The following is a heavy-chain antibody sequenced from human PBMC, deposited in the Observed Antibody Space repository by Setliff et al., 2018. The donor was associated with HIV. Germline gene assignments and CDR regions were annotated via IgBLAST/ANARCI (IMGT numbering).Heavy chain of an antibody. J-gene: IGHJ5*02. D-gene: IGHD2-15*01. Sequence: ASVKVSCKASGYPFTGYYLHWLRRAPGQGLGWMGWINYSNGDTKSAENFQGRVTMTRDTSISTAYLELSSLTSDDTAVYYCARVLAGLNWFDPWGQGTLVTVSS. CDR1: GYPFTGYY. CDR3: ARVLAGLNWFDP. V-gene: IGHV1-2*02. CDR2: INYSNGDT.